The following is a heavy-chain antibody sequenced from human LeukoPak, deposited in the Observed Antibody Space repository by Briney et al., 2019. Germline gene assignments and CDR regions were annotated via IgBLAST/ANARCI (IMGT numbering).Heavy chain of an antibody. V-gene: IGHV4-59*12. CDR1: GGSISSYY. CDR2: IYYSGST. J-gene: IGHJ4*02. Sequence: SETLSLTCTVSGGSISSYYWSWIRQPPGKGLEWIGYIYYSGSTNYNPSLKSRVTISVDTPKNQFSLKLSSVTAADTAVYYCARVSVAGPQARLDYWGQGTLVTVSS. CDR3: ARVSVAGPQARLDY. D-gene: IGHD6-19*01.